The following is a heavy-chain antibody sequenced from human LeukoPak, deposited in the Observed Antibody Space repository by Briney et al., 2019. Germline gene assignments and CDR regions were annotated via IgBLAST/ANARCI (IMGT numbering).Heavy chain of an antibody. CDR2: ISAYNGNT. Sequence: ASVKVSCKASGYTFTSYGISWVRQAPGQGLEWMGWISAYNGNTHYAQKLQGRVTMTTDTSTSTAYMELRSLRSDDTAVYYCARDREAHPWSEGEFDYWGQGALVTVSS. D-gene: IGHD3-10*01. V-gene: IGHV1-18*01. CDR1: GYTFTSYG. CDR3: ARDREAHPWSEGEFDY. J-gene: IGHJ4*02.